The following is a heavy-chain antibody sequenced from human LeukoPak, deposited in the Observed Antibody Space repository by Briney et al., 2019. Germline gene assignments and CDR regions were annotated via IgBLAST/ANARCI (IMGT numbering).Heavy chain of an antibody. D-gene: IGHD3-22*01. Sequence: ASVKVSCKASGYTFTSYYMHWVRQAPGQGLEWMGLINPSGGSTSYAQKLQGRVTMTRDTSTSTVYMELSSLRSEHTAVYYCARDKVQTYYYDSSGYYYTLLAFDYWGQGTLVTVSS. J-gene: IGHJ4*02. V-gene: IGHV1-46*03. CDR2: INPSGGST. CDR3: ARDKVQTYYYDSSGYYYTLLAFDY. CDR1: GYTFTSYY.